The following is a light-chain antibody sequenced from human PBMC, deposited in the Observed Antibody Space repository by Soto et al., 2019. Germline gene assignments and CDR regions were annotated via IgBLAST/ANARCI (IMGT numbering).Light chain of an antibody. CDR3: GTWDSSLSAGFYV. V-gene: IGLV1-51*02. CDR2: ENN. J-gene: IGLJ1*01. CDR1: SSNIGNNY. Sequence: QSVLTQPPSVSAAPGQKVTISCSGSSSNIGNNYVSWYQQLPGTAPKLLIYENNKQPSGIPDRFSGSKSGTSATLGITGLQTGDEADYYCGTWDSSLSAGFYVFGTGTKLTVL.